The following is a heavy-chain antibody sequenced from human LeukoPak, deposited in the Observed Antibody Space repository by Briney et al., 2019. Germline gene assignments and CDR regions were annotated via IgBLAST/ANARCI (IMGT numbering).Heavy chain of an antibody. Sequence: GGSLRLSCAASGLSFSSYGMTWVRQAPGKGLEWVSGISGSGGRTYYADSVKGRFTISRDNSKNTLYLQMNSLRAEDTAVYYCAKDPYYDFWSGYPEGENWFDPWGQGTLVTVSS. CDR1: GLSFSSYG. CDR3: AKDPYYDFWSGYPEGENWFDP. D-gene: IGHD3-3*01. J-gene: IGHJ5*02. V-gene: IGHV3-23*01. CDR2: ISGSGGRT.